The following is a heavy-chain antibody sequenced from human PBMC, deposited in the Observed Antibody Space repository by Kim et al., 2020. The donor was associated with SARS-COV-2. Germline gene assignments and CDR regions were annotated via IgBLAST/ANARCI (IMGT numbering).Heavy chain of an antibody. Sequence: SETLSLTCTVSGGSISSYYWSWIRQPPGKGLEWIGYIYYSGSTNYNPSLKSRVTISVDTSKNQFSLKLSSVTAADTAVYYCARYDGYNALFDYWGQGTLVTVSS. J-gene: IGHJ4*02. CDR2: IYYSGST. CDR1: GGSISSYY. D-gene: IGHD5-12*01. V-gene: IGHV4-59*13. CDR3: ARYDGYNALFDY.